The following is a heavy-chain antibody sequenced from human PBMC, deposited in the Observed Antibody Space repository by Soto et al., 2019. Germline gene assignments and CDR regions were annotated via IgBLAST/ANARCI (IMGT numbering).Heavy chain of an antibody. Sequence: GGSLRLSCAASGFTFSNYWMHWFRQAPGKGLVWVSRINSDGSSTNYADSVEGRFTISRDSAKNTLYLQMNSLRAEDTAVYYCARDAEIVLVPAAIYYYYGMDVWGQGTSVTVSS. V-gene: IGHV3-74*01. J-gene: IGHJ6*02. CDR1: GFTFSNYW. D-gene: IGHD2-2*01. CDR3: ARDAEIVLVPAAIYYYYGMDV. CDR2: INSDGSST.